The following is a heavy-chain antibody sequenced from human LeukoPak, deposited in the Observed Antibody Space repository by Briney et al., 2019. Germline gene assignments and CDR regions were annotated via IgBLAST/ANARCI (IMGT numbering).Heavy chain of an antibody. CDR2: IYYSGST. CDR1: GGSISSYY. D-gene: IGHD4-23*01. J-gene: IGHJ2*01. Sequence: SETLSLTCTVSGGSISSYYWSWIRQPPGKGLEWIGYIYYSGSTNYNPSLKSRVTISVDTSKNQFSLKLSSVTAADTAVYYCARQRSTVVTQRYFDLWGRGTLVTVSS. V-gene: IGHV4-59*08. CDR3: ARQRSTVVTQRYFDL.